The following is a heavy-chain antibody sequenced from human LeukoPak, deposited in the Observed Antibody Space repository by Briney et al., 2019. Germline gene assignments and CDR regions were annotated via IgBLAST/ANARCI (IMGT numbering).Heavy chain of an antibody. J-gene: IGHJ4*02. V-gene: IGHV4-34*01. CDR3: ARVPPSGSSVDY. Sequence: SETLSLTCAVYGGSFSGYYWSWIRQPPGKGLEWVGEINHSGSTNYNPSLKSRVTISADTSKNQFSLKLSSVTAADTAVYYCARVPPSGSSVDYWGQGTLVTVSS. D-gene: IGHD6-6*01. CDR1: GGSFSGYY. CDR2: INHSGST.